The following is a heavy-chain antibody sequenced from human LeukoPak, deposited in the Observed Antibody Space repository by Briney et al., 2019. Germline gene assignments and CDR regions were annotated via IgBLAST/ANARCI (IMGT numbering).Heavy chain of an antibody. Sequence: GGSLRLSCAASGFTFSDYYMSWIRQAPGKGLEWVSYISSSGSTIYYADSVKGRFTISRENAKNSLYLQMNSLRAEDTAVYYCASLYGSGSYYIKHYYYYGMDVWGQGTTVTVSS. CDR2: ISSSGSTI. CDR3: ASLYGSGSYYIKHYYYYGMDV. J-gene: IGHJ6*02. V-gene: IGHV3-11*01. D-gene: IGHD3-10*01. CDR1: GFTFSDYY.